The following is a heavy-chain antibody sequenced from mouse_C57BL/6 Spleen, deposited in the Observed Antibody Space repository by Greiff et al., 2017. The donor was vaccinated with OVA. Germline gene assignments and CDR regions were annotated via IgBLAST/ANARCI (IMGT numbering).Heavy chain of an antibody. V-gene: IGHV3-6*01. CDR1: GYSITSGYY. Sequence: VQLKESGPGLVKPSQSLSLTCSVTGYSITSGYYWNWIRQFPGNKLEWMGYISYDGSNNYNPSLKNRISITRDTSKNQFFLKLNSVTTEDTATYYCASDDGYYPFAYWGQGTLVTVSA. J-gene: IGHJ3*01. D-gene: IGHD2-3*01. CDR3: ASDDGYYPFAY. CDR2: ISYDGSN.